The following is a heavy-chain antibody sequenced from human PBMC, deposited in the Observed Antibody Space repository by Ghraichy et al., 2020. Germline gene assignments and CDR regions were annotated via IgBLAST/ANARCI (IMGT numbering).Heavy chain of an antibody. V-gene: IGHV3-21*01. CDR3: ARGTYCSSTSCPFSYYYYGMDV. Sequence: GGSLRLSCAASGFTFSSYSMNWVRQAPGKGLEWVSSISSSSSYIYYADSVKGRFTISRDNAKNSLYLQMNSLRAEDTAVYYCARGTYCSSTSCPFSYYYYGMDVWGQGTTVTVSS. J-gene: IGHJ6*02. CDR2: ISSSSSYI. CDR1: GFTFSSYS. D-gene: IGHD2-2*01.